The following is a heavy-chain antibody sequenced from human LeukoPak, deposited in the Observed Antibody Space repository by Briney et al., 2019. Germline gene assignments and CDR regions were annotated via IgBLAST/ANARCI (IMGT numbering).Heavy chain of an antibody. Sequence: PSQTLSLTCTVSGGSISSGSYYWSWIRQPAGKGLEWIGRIYTSGSTNYNPSLKSRVTISVDTSKNQFSLKLSSVTAADTAMYYCAREVAARPRDNWYFDLWGRGTLVTVSS. V-gene: IGHV4-61*02. D-gene: IGHD6-6*01. CDR3: AREVAARPRDNWYFDL. CDR1: GGSISSGSYY. J-gene: IGHJ2*01. CDR2: IYTSGST.